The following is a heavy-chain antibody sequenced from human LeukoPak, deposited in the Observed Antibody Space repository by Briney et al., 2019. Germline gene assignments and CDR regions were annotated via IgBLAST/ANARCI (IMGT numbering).Heavy chain of an antibody. CDR1: GFTFSTYG. Sequence: GGSLRLSCAASGFTFSTYGMHWVRQAPGKGLQWVAFISYDGKDKYYSDSVKGRITISRDNSKSTLYVQMDSLRTEDTAVYYCAKARGSGFQRGDAFDMWGQGTRVTVSS. J-gene: IGHJ3*02. CDR2: ISYDGKDK. CDR3: AKARGSGFQRGDAFDM. D-gene: IGHD6-19*01. V-gene: IGHV3-30*02.